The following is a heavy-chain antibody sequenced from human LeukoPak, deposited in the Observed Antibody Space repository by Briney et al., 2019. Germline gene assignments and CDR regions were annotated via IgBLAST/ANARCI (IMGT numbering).Heavy chain of an antibody. CDR3: ARDRGRGLSSGWYANWFDP. V-gene: IGHV4-4*07. CDR2: IYTSGST. CDR1: GRSISSYY. J-gene: IGHJ5*02. Sequence: SETLSLTCTVSGRSISSYYWSWIRQPAGKGLEWIGRIYTSGSTNYNPSLKSRVTMSVDTSKNQFSLKLSSVTAADTAVYYCARDRGRGLSSGWYANWFDPWGQGTLVTVSS. D-gene: IGHD6-19*01.